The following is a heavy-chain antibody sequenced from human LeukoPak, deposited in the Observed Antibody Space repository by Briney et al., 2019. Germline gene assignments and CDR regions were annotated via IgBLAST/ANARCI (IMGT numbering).Heavy chain of an antibody. J-gene: IGHJ4*02. CDR1: GYTFIGYF. Sequence: GASVKVSCKASGYTFIGYFIHWVRQAPGQGLEWMGWINPNTGGTNYAQKFQGRVTMTRDTSISTAYMELSRLRSDDTAVYYCARLWGYCSSTSCYGTLFDYWGQGTLVTVSS. D-gene: IGHD2-2*01. CDR3: ARLWGYCSSTSCYGTLFDY. V-gene: IGHV1-2*02. CDR2: INPNTGGT.